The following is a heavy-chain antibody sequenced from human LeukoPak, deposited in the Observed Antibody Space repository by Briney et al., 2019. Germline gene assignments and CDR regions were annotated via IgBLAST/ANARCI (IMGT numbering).Heavy chain of an antibody. Sequence: ASVKVSCKASGYTITNNYMHWVRQAPGQGLEWMGVINPSGTGTSYAQKFQGRITMSRGTSTSTVYMELSSLRSEDTAFYYCATDHSMANTAWWFDPWGQGTLVTVSS. CDR2: INPSGTGT. CDR1: GYTITNNY. V-gene: IGHV1-46*01. J-gene: IGHJ5*02. D-gene: IGHD5-24*01. CDR3: ATDHSMANTAWWFDP.